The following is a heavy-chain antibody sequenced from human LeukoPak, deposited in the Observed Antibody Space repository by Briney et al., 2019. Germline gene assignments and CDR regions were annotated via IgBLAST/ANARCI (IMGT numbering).Heavy chain of an antibody. CDR1: GGSISSYY. V-gene: IGHV4-59*08. CDR2: IYYSGST. Sequence: SETLSLTCTVSGGSISSYYWSWIRQPPGKGLEWIGYIYYSGSTNYNPSLKSRVTISVDTSKNQSSLKLSSVTAADTAVYYCARDSYCGGDCAARAVDYWGQGTLVTVSS. D-gene: IGHD2-21*02. J-gene: IGHJ4*02. CDR3: ARDSYCGGDCAARAVDY.